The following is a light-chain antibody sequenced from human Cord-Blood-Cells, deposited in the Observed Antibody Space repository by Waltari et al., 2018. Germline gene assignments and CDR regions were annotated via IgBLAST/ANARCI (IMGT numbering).Light chain of an antibody. CDR2: YDT. CDR1: NNGSKS. Sequence: SYVLTQPPSVSVAPGQTARITCGGNNNGSKSVNWYHQKPGQAPVLVIYYDTDRPSGIPERFSGSNSGNTATLTISRVEAGDEADYYCQVWDSSSDHPVFGGGTKLTVL. V-gene: IGLV3-21*04. J-gene: IGLJ2*01. CDR3: QVWDSSSDHPV.